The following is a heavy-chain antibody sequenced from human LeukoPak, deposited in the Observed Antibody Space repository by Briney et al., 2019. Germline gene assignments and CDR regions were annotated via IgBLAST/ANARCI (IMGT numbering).Heavy chain of an antibody. CDR3: ARARGDRGYAFDI. J-gene: IGHJ3*02. CDR2: IYTSGST. CDR1: GGSISSGSYY. D-gene: IGHD5-12*01. Sequence: SQTLSLTCTVSGGSISSGSYYWSRIRQPAGKGLEWIGRIYTSGSTNYNPSLKSRVTISVDTSKNQFSLKLSSVTAADTAVYYCARARGDRGYAFDIWGQGTMLTVSS. V-gene: IGHV4-61*02.